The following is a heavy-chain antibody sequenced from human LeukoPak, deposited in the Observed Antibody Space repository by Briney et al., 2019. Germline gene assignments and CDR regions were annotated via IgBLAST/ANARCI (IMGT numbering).Heavy chain of an antibody. CDR2: IYYSGST. CDR3: ARDRTGFEY. D-gene: IGHD1-14*01. V-gene: IGHV4-59*01. Sequence: SETLSLTCTVSGGSISSSYWSWIRQPPGKGLEWIGYIYYSGSTNYNPSLKSRVTISVDTSKNQFSLKLSSVTAPDPAVYYCARDRTGFEYWGQGTLVTVSS. CDR1: GGSISSSY. J-gene: IGHJ4*02.